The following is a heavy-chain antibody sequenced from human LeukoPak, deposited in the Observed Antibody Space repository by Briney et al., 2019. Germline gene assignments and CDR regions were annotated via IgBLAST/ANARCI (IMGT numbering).Heavy chain of an antibody. J-gene: IGHJ3*01. CDR2: ITATGGTP. CDR1: GFAFRNYA. V-gene: IGHV3-23*01. Sequence: PGGSLRLSCAASGFAFRNYAASWIRQAPGKGLEWVSAITATGGTPYYAASVRGRFTVARDNSKNTLYLQMGSLRAEDTAIYYCAKVRDNRDWYKDAFDAWGQGTRVTVSS. D-gene: IGHD6-19*01. CDR3: AKVRDNRDWYKDAFDA.